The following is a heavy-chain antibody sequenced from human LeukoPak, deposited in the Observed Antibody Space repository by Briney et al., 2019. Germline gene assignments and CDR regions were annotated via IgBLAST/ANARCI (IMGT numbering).Heavy chain of an antibody. D-gene: IGHD2-2*01. J-gene: IGHJ4*02. V-gene: IGHV3-30*18. Sequence: GGSLRLSCAACGFTFSSYGMHWVRQAPGKGLEVVAVISYDGSNKYYADSVKGRFTISRDDSKNTLYLQMNSLRAEDTAVYYCAKDALYCSSTSCYGTYFDYRGQGTLVTVSS. CDR2: ISYDGSNK. CDR3: AKDALYCSSTSCYGTYFDY. CDR1: GFTFSSYG.